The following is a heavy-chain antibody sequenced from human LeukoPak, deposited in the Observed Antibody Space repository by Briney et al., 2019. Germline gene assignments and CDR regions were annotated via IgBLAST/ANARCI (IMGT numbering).Heavy chain of an antibody. J-gene: IGHJ4*02. CDR1: GYTFTSYA. CDR2: IIPIFGTA. V-gene: IGHV1-69*13. D-gene: IGHD3-22*01. Sequence: SVKVSCKASGYTFTSYAISWVRQAPGQGLEWMGGIIPIFGTANYAQKFQGRVTITADESTSTAYMELSSLRSEDTAVYYCARGRGYYYDSTTPAGYWGQGTLVTVSS. CDR3: ARGRGYYYDSTTPAGY.